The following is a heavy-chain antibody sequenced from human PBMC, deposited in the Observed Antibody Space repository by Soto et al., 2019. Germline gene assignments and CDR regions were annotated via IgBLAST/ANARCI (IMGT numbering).Heavy chain of an antibody. CDR2: IYPGDSET. CDR1: GYSFSNYW. CDR3: GNRGGGTPDDWFDP. D-gene: IGHD2-15*01. Sequence: GESLKISCKGSGYSFSNYWIVWVRQMPGKGLEWMGIIYPGDSETKYSPSFQGQVTISADKSINTAYLQWISLKASDHAMYYWGNRGGGTPDDWFDPWGQGTLVTVSS. J-gene: IGHJ5*02. V-gene: IGHV5-51*01.